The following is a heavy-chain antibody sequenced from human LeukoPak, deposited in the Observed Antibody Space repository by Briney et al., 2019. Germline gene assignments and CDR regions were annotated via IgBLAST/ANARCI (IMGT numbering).Heavy chain of an antibody. CDR3: ARGRVCSSTSCYFPAYNWFDP. CDR1: GGSFSGYY. CDR2: INHSGST. D-gene: IGHD2-2*01. Sequence: SETLSLTCAVYGGSFSGYYWSWIRQPPGKGLEWIGEINHSGSTNYNPSLKSRVTISVDTSKNQFSLKLSSVTAADTAVYYCARGRVCSSTSCYFPAYNWFDPWGQGTLVTVSS. J-gene: IGHJ5*02. V-gene: IGHV4-34*01.